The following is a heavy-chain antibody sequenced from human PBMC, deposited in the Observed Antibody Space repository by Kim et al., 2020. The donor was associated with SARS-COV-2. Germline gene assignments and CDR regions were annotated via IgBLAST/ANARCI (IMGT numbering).Heavy chain of an antibody. D-gene: IGHD1-26*01. CDR2: IHTGSGNT. V-gene: IGHV1-3*04. CDR1: RYSFTTSP. J-gene: IGHJ4*02. Sequence: ASVKVSCKASRYSFTTSPMHWVRQAPGQSLEWLGWIHTGSGNTKYSQTFQDRLTITRDTSATTAYMDLSSLTSEDTAVYYCVKSGFDSWGQGTRVTVSS. CDR3: VKSGFDS.